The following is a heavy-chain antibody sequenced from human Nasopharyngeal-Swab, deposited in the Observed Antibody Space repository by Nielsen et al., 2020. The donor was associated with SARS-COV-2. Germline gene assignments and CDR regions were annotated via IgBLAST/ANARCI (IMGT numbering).Heavy chain of an antibody. CDR3: ARGRLSNYCGMDV. D-gene: IGHD3-16*02. J-gene: IGHJ6*02. Sequence: WVRQAPGQGLEWMGWMNPNSGNTGYAQKFQGRVTMTRNTSISTAYMELSSLRSEDTAVYYCARGRLSNYCGMDVWCQGTTVTVSS. V-gene: IGHV1-8*01. CDR2: MNPNSGNT.